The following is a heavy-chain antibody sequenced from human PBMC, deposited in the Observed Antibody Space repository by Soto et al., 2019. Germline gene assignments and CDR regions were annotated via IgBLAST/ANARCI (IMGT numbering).Heavy chain of an antibody. Sequence: QITLKESGPTLVKPTQTLTPTCTFSGFSFSINGVAVGWIRQPPGQALEWLALIYWDDDQRYNPSLKNTLTITTDPTRNQVDLTMTNMHPVDTATYYCAHKRHVSRVFKSWGQGTLVTVSS. CDR1: GFSFSINGVA. CDR3: AHKRHVSRVFKS. CDR2: IYWDDDQ. V-gene: IGHV2-5*02. J-gene: IGHJ5*02. D-gene: IGHD3-10*02.